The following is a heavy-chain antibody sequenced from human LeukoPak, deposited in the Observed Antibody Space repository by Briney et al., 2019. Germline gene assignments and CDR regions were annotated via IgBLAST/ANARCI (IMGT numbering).Heavy chain of an antibody. J-gene: IGHJ4*02. CDR1: GFTFSSYA. CDR3: ARRPDIVVVPAAPPGDY. D-gene: IGHD2-2*01. CDR2: ISYDGSNK. V-gene: IGHV3-30-3*01. Sequence: GGSLRLSCAASGFTFSSYAMHWVRQAPGKGLEWVAVISYDGSNKYYADSVKGRFTISRDNSKNTLYLQMNSLRAEDTAVYYCARRPDIVVVPAAPPGDYWGQGTLVTVSS.